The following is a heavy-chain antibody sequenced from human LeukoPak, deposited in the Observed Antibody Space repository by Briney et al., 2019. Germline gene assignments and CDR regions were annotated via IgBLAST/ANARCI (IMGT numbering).Heavy chain of an antibody. D-gene: IGHD6-6*01. CDR2: IYYSGST. Sequence: SETLSLTCTVSGGSISSGGYYWSWISQHPGKGLEWIGYIYYSGSTYYNPSLNSRVTISVDTSKNQFSLKVSSVTAADTAVYYCARAEVDSSSSSSWYFDLWGRGTLVTVSS. V-gene: IGHV4-31*03. CDR1: GGSISSGGYY. CDR3: ARAEVDSSSSSSWYFDL. J-gene: IGHJ2*01.